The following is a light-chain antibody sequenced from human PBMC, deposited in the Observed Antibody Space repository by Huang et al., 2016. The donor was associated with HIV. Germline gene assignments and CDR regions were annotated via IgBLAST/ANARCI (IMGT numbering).Light chain of an antibody. V-gene: IGKV3-11*02. CDR3: QQRSNWPPGFT. Sequence: EIVLTQSPATLSLSPGDRATLACRASQSVGSYLAWYQQKAAQAPRLLIYDVSNRATGIPARFSGSGSGRDFTLTISSLEPEDFAIYYCQQRSNWPPGFTFGQGTKLEIK. J-gene: IGKJ2*01. CDR1: QSVGSY. CDR2: DVS.